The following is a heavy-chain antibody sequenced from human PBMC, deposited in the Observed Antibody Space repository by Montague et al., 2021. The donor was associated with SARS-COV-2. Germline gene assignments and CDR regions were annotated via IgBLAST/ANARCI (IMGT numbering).Heavy chain of an antibody. CDR2: IYYSGST. Sequence: SETLSLTCTVSGGSISSYYWSWIRQHPGKGLEWIGYIYYSGSTYYNPSLKSRVTISVDTSKNQFSLKLSSVTAADMAVYYCARPLNLYYYGSGSYSSWFDPWGQGTLVTVSS. J-gene: IGHJ5*02. CDR1: GGSISSYY. V-gene: IGHV4-59*08. CDR3: ARPLNLYYYGSGSYSSWFDP. D-gene: IGHD3-10*01.